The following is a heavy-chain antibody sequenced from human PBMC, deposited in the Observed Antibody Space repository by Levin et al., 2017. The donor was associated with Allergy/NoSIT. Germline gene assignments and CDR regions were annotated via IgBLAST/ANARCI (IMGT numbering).Heavy chain of an antibody. Sequence: GESLKISCAASGFTFSDYYMGWIRQAPGKGLEWISYISSSGTTIYYADSVKGRFTISRDNAKNSLYLQMNNLRSEDTAMYYCARDSGSYLFDYWGQGTLATVSS. CDR1: GFTFSDYY. J-gene: IGHJ4*02. CDR2: ISSSGTTI. D-gene: IGHD1-26*01. CDR3: ARDSGSYLFDY. V-gene: IGHV3-11*01.